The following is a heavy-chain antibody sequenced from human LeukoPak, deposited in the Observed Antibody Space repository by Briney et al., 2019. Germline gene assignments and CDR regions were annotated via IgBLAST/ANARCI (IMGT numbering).Heavy chain of an antibody. J-gene: IGHJ4*02. CDR2: IKQDGSEK. D-gene: IGHD5-24*01. CDR3: ARVGGYNYDYFDY. V-gene: IGHV3-7*01. CDR1: GFTFSSYW. Sequence: GGSLRLSSAASGFTFSSYWMSWVRRAPGKGLEWVANIKQDGSEKYYVDSVKGLFTISRDNAKNSLYLQMNSLRAEDTAVYYCARVGGYNYDYFDYWGQGTLVTVSS.